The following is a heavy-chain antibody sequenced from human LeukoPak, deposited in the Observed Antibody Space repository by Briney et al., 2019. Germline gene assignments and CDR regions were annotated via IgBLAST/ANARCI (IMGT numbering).Heavy chain of an antibody. CDR1: GGTFSSYA. J-gene: IGHJ6*02. CDR3: ARGHIVVVVAATYYYYGMDV. Sequence: GASVKVSCKASGGTFSSYAISWVRQAPGQGLEWMRRIIPILGIANYAQKFQGRVTITADKSTSPAYMELSSLRSEDTAVYYCARGHIVVVVAATYYYYGMDVWGQGTTVTVSS. V-gene: IGHV1-69*04. CDR2: IIPILGIA. D-gene: IGHD2-15*01.